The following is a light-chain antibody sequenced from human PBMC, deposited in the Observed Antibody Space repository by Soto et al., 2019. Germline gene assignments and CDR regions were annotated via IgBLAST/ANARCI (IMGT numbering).Light chain of an antibody. CDR3: SSYAGSNNYV. Sequence: QSALTQPPSSSGSPGQSVTISGTGTSSDVGGYKYVSWYQQYPGKAPKLMIYAVSERPSGVPDRFSGSKSGNTASLTVSGLKAEDEDEYYCSSYAGSNNYVFGTGTKLTVL. CDR2: AVS. V-gene: IGLV2-8*01. J-gene: IGLJ1*01. CDR1: SSDVGGYKY.